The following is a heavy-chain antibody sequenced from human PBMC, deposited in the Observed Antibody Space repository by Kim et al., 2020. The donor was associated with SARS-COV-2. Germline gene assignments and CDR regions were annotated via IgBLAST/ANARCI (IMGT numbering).Heavy chain of an antibody. J-gene: IGHJ4*02. CDR3: TASIAAGDSAN. D-gene: IGHD6-25*01. CDR2: T. Sequence: TAYAASVKGRFTISRDDSKNTAYLQMNSLKTEDTAVYYCTASIAAGDSANWGQGTLVTVSS. V-gene: IGHV3-73*01.